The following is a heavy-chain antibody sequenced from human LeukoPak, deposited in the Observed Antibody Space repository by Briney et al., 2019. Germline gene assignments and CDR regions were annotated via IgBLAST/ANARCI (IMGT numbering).Heavy chain of an antibody. V-gene: IGHV4-34*01. CDR2: INHSGST. CDR1: GGSFSGYY. Sequence: SETLSLTCAVYGGSFSGYYWSWIRQPPGKGLEWIGEINHSGSTNYNPSLKSRVTISVDTSKNQFSLKLSSVTAADTAVYYRARALWFGDGGDYWGQGTLVTVSS. D-gene: IGHD3-10*01. CDR3: ARALWFGDGGDY. J-gene: IGHJ4*02.